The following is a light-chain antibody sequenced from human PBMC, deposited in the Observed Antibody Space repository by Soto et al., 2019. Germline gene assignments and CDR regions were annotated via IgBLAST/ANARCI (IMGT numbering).Light chain of an antibody. CDR3: SSHAGLFTL. J-gene: IGLJ2*01. Sequence: QSALTQPRSVSVSPGQSVAISCTGTSSDVGGYNYVSWYQQHPGKVPKLIIYDVTERPSGVPDRFSGSKSGNSASLTISGLQAEDEADYYCSSHAGLFTLFGGGTKLTVL. V-gene: IGLV2-11*01. CDR2: DVT. CDR1: SSDVGGYNY.